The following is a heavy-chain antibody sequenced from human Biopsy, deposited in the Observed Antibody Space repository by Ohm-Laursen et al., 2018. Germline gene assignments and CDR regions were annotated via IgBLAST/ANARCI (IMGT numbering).Heavy chain of an antibody. J-gene: IGHJ4*02. Sequence: SSVKVSCKASGGSSSNSGITWVRQAPGQGLEWMGRSIPMLGIANYAQKFQDRLTITSDKFTRTAYMELSSLRSEDTAVYYCARDLLEWSLPSWGQGTLVTVSS. CDR2: SIPMLGIA. CDR1: GGSSSNSG. CDR3: ARDLLEWSLPS. V-gene: IGHV1-69*04. D-gene: IGHD3-3*01.